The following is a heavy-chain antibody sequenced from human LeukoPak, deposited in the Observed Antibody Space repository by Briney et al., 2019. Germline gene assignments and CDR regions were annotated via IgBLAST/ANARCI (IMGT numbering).Heavy chain of an antibody. J-gene: IGHJ4*02. CDR1: EASISSYY. Sequence: SETLSLTCTVSEASISSYYWSWIRQPPGKGLEWIGYIYYSGSTNYNPSLRSRVTISVDTSKNQFSLKLSSVTAADTAVYYCARSGVGPPVTEPFDYWGQGTLVIVFS. CDR2: IYYSGST. V-gene: IGHV4-59*01. CDR3: ARSGVGPPVTEPFDY. D-gene: IGHD3-10*01.